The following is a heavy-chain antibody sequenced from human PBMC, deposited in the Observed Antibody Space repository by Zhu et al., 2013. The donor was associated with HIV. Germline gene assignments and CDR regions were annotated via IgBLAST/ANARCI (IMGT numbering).Heavy chain of an antibody. CDR3: ACTLLKTGWYVAAGSREDH. D-gene: IGHD6-19*01. J-gene: IGHJ4*02. CDR1: GGTFTNYA. Sequence: QVQLVQSGAEVKKPGSSVKVSCKASGGTFTNYAISWVRQAPGQGLEWMGGIIPIFGTPNYAQKFQGRVTITADKSTSTAFVELSSLRSEDTAVYYCACTLLKTGWYVAAGSREDHWGQGTLVTVSS. V-gene: IGHV1-69*06. CDR2: IIPIFGTP.